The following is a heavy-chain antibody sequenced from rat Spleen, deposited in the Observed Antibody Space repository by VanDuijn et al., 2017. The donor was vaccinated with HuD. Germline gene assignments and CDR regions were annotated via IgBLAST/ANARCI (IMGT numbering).Heavy chain of an antibody. J-gene: IGHJ2*01. Sequence: EVQLVESGGGLVQPGRSLKLSCAASGLSFSNYDMAWVRQAPKKGLEWVATIIYDGGSTYYRDSVMGRFTISRDDGESTLYLQMNSLRSEDTATYYCATDRGYSSYIYGDWGHGVMVTVSS. CDR3: ATDRGYSSYIYGD. CDR2: IIYDGGST. CDR1: GLSFSNYD. V-gene: IGHV5-29*01. D-gene: IGHD1-2*01.